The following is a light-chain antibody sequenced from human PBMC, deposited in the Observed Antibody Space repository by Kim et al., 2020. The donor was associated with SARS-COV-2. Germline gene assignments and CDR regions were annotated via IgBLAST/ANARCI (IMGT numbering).Light chain of an antibody. Sequence: VSPGERVTRSCRASQSVSSNLAWYQHKPGQAPRLLIYGTSTRATGIPARFSGSGSGTDFTLTISSLQSEDFAVYYCQQYNNWPPWTFGQGTKVEI. V-gene: IGKV3-15*01. CDR3: QQYNNWPPWT. CDR2: GTS. J-gene: IGKJ1*01. CDR1: QSVSSN.